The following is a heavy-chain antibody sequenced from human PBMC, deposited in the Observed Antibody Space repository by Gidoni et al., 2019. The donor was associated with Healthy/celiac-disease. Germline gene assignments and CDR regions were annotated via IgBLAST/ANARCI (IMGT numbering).Heavy chain of an antibody. V-gene: IGHV1-69*01. D-gene: IGHD6-13*01. Sequence: QVQLVQSGAEVKKPGSSVKVSCKSSGGTFSSYAISWVRQVPGHGLEWMGGIIPIFGTANYAQKFQGRVTITADEATSTAYRELSSLRSEDTAVYYCARDFGSSWSNNWFDPWGQGTLVTVSS. J-gene: IGHJ5*02. CDR2: IIPIFGTA. CDR3: ARDFGSSWSNNWFDP. CDR1: GGTFSSYA.